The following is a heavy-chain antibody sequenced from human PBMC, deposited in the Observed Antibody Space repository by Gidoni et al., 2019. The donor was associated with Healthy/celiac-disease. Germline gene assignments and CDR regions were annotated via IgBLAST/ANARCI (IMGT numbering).Heavy chain of an antibody. Sequence: QVQLQESGPGLVKPSQTLSLTCTVSGGSISSGGYYWSWIRQHPGKGLEWIGYIYYSGSTYYHPSLKSRVTISVDTSKNQFSLKLSSGTAADTAVYYCARRGVIVMFGAFDIWGQGTMVTVSS. CDR3: ARRGVIVMFGAFDI. D-gene: IGHD3-16*02. J-gene: IGHJ3*02. V-gene: IGHV4-31*03. CDR2: IYYSGST. CDR1: GGSISSGGYY.